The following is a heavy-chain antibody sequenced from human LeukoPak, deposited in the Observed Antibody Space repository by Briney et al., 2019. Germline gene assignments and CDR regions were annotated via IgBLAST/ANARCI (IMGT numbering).Heavy chain of an antibody. J-gene: IGHJ4*02. CDR3: ARRSSGWWDFDY. V-gene: IGHV4-59*08. CDR2: IYYSGST. CDR1: GGSISSYY. D-gene: IGHD6-19*01. Sequence: SETLSLTCTVSGGSISSYYWNWIRQPPGKGLEWIGYIYYSGSTNYNPSLKSRVTISVDTSNNQFSLKLSSVTAADTAVYYCARRSSGWWDFDYWGQGTLVTVSS.